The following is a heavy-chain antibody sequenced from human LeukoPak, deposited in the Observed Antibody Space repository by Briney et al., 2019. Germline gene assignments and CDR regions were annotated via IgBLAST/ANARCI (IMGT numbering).Heavy chain of an antibody. CDR1: GFTFSSYG. CDR3: ARDPYRHCSGGSCYYFDY. D-gene: IGHD2-15*01. V-gene: IGHV3-33*01. CDR2: IWYDGSNK. J-gene: IGHJ4*02. Sequence: GGSLRLSCAASGFTFSSYGMHWVRQALGKGLEGVAVIWYDGSNKYYADSVKGRFTISRDNSKNTLYLQMNSLRAEDTAVYYCARDPYRHCSGGSCYYFDYWGQGTLVTVSS.